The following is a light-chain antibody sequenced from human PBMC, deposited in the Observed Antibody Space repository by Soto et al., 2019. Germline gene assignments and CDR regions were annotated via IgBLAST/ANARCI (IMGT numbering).Light chain of an antibody. V-gene: IGKV3-20*01. CDR3: QQYGSSPGVT. CDR2: GAS. CDR1: QSVSSSY. Sequence: EIVLTQSPGTLSLSPGERATISCRASQSVSSSYLAWYQQKPGQAPRLLIYGASSRATGIPDRFSGSGSGTDFTLTISRLEPEDFAVYYCQQYGSSPGVTVGGGTKVDIK. J-gene: IGKJ4*01.